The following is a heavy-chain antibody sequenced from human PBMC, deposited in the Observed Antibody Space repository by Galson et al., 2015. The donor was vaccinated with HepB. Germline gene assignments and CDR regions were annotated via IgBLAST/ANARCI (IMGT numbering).Heavy chain of an antibody. CDR3: TTSLRYDFRSGYGPYYGMDV. V-gene: IGHV3-15*01. J-gene: IGHJ6*02. CDR2: IKGKTDGGTT. Sequence: SLRLSCAASGFTFSNAWMSWVRQAPGKGLEWVGRIKGKTDGGTTDYAAPVKGRFTISRDDSKNTLYLLMTSLKTEDTDVYYCTTSLRYDFRSGYGPYYGMDVWGQATTVTVSS. CDR1: GFTFSNAW. D-gene: IGHD3-3*01.